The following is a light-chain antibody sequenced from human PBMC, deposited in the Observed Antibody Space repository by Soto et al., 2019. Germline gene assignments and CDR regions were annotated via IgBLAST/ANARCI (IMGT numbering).Light chain of an antibody. CDR3: QQYYSNPFT. CDR1: QNVLYSSNNKNY. J-gene: IGKJ3*01. CDR2: WAS. Sequence: DIVMTQSPDSLAVSLGERATINCKSSQNVLYSSNNKNYLAWYQHKPGQPPKLLIYWASTRKSGVPDRFSGSGSGTYFTLTISSLQAEDVAVYYCQQYYSNPFTFGPGTKVDIK. V-gene: IGKV4-1*01.